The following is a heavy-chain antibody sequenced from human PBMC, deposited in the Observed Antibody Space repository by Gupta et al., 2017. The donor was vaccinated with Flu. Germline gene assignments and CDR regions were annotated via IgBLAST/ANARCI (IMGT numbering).Heavy chain of an antibody. Sequence: EVQLLESEGGLVQPGGSLRLSCAASGFTFSSCARSWVSQARGKGLEWDQGMSGRGGSTNYADAERGRCTIARDNAKNTRYLKRNSLRAEETDVYDGAKGRYWSSTSCSQYGGEGTLVTVSS. D-gene: IGHD2-2*01. J-gene: IGHJ4*02. V-gene: IGHV3-23*01. CDR1: GFTFSSCA. CDR2: MSGRGGST. CDR3: AKGRYWSSTSCSQY.